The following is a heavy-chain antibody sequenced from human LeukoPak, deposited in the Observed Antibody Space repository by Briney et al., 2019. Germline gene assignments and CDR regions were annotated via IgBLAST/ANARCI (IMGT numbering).Heavy chain of an antibody. J-gene: IGHJ6*03. D-gene: IGHD6-13*01. CDR1: GGSVSSSSYY. V-gene: IGHV4-61*01. CDR2: IYYSGST. CDR3: ARATEAHSWRTRYYDYYMDV. Sequence: SETLSLTCTVSGGSVSSSSYYWGWIRQPPGKGLEWIGYIYYSGSTNYNPSLKSRVSISVDTSKNQFSLKLSSVTAADTAVYYCARATEAHSWRTRYYDYYMDVWGKGTTVTVSS.